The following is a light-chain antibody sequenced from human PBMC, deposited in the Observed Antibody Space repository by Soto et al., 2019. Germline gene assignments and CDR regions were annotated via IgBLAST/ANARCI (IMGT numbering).Light chain of an antibody. Sequence: QSVLTQPRSVSGCPGQSVSISCTGTSSDVGRYSYVSWYQQHPGKAPKLMIYDVSERPSGVPDRFSGSKSGNTASLTISGLQAEDEADYYCCSYAGTYTGVFGTGTKVTVL. J-gene: IGLJ1*01. CDR3: CSYAGTYTGV. CDR1: SSDVGRYSY. V-gene: IGLV2-11*01. CDR2: DVS.